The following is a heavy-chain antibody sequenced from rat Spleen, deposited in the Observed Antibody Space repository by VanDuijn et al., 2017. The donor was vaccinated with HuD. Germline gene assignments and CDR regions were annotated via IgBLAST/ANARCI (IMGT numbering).Heavy chain of an antibody. Sequence: EVQLVESGGGLVQPGNSLKLSCAASGFTFSDYDMAWVRQAPTKGLEWVASISPSGGSTYYRDSVKGRFTVSRDNAKSTLYLQMDSLRSEDTATYYCARVNTMGHGMEAWGQGASVTVSS. CDR1: GFTFSDYD. V-gene: IGHV5S23*01. CDR2: ISPSGGST. CDR3: ARVNTMGHGMEA. D-gene: IGHD1-7*01. J-gene: IGHJ4*01.